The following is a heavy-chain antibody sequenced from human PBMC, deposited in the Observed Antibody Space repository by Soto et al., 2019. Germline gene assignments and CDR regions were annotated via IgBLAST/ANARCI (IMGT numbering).Heavy chain of an antibody. CDR1: GGSFSFYY. CDR2: INHSGST. D-gene: IGHD3-22*01. J-gene: IGHJ4*02. Sequence: QVQLHQWGAGLLKPSETLSLTCAVSGGSFSFYYWSWIRQPPGKELEWIGEINHSGSTNYNSSLKSRVTISVDTSKNQFSLKLSSVTAADTAVYYRATRFYDSSGYYLFYFDSWGQGTLVTVSS. V-gene: IGHV4-34*01. CDR3: ATRFYDSSGYYLFYFDS.